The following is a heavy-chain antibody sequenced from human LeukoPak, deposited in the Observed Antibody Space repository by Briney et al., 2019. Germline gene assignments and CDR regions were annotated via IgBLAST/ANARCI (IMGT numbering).Heavy chain of an antibody. CDR2: IKQDGSEK. D-gene: IGHD3-9*01. J-gene: IGHJ4*02. CDR3: ARDEIYYDILTGYRHFDY. CDR1: GFTFSSYW. Sequence: GGSLRLSCEAPGFTFSSYWMSWVRQAPGKGLEWVANIKQDGSEKKYLDSVKGRFTISRDNAKNSMYLQMNSLRAEDTAVYYGARDEIYYDILTGYRHFDYWGQGTLVTVFS. V-gene: IGHV3-7*01.